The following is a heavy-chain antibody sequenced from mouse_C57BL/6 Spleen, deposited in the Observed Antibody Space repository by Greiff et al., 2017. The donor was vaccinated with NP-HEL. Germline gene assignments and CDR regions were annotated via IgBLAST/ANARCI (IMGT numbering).Heavy chain of an antibody. D-gene: IGHD2-5*01. J-gene: IGHJ1*03. Sequence: EVQLQQSGPELVKPGASVKIPCKASGYTFTDYNMDWVKQSHGKSLEWIGDINPNNGGTIYNQKFKGKATLTVDKSSSTAYMELRSLTSEDTAVYYWARYRYSNYYWYFDDWGTGTTVTVSS. CDR1: GYTFTDYN. CDR3: ARYRYSNYYWYFDD. CDR2: INPNNGGT. V-gene: IGHV1-18*01.